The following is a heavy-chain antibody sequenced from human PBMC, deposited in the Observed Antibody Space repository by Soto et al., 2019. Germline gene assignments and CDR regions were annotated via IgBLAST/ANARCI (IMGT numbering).Heavy chain of an antibody. V-gene: IGHV1-69*01. J-gene: IGHJ4*02. CDR2: IIPMIGRT. CDR3: ASWDYDVLTGYSYDD. Sequence: QVQLVQSGAEVKKPGSSVKVSCKASGGTFNNYGIGWVRQAPGQGLEWMGGIIPMIGRTNYEQKFQGRLTLTADASRSTAYMELRSLRSDDTAVYYCASWDYDVLTGYSYDDWGQGTLVTVSS. CDR1: GGTFNNYG. D-gene: IGHD3-9*01.